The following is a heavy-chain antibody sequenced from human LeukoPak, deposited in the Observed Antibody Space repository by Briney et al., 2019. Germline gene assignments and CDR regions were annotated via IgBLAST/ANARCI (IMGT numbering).Heavy chain of an antibody. V-gene: IGHV4-4*09. CDR2: IYTSGST. CDR3: ARQYRQQLVQEYYFDY. Sequence: SETLSLTCTVSGGSISSYYWSWIRQPPGKGLEWIGYIYTSGSTNYNPSLKSRATISVETSKDQFSLKLSSVTAADTAVYYCARQYRQQLVQEYYFDYWGQGTLVTVSS. J-gene: IGHJ4*02. D-gene: IGHD6-13*01. CDR1: GGSISSYY.